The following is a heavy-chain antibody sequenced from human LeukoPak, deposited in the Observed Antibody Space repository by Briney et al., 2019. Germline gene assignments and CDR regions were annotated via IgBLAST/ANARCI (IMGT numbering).Heavy chain of an antibody. CDR2: INPNSGGT. Sequence: ASVKVSCKASGYTFTGYYMHWVRQAPGQGLEWMGWINPNSGGTNYAQKFQGRVTMTRDASISTAYMELSRLRSDDTAVYYCARGSWSSSSNLDWGQGTLVTVSS. CDR1: GYTFTGYY. D-gene: IGHD6-6*01. J-gene: IGHJ4*02. V-gene: IGHV1-2*02. CDR3: ARGSWSSSSNLD.